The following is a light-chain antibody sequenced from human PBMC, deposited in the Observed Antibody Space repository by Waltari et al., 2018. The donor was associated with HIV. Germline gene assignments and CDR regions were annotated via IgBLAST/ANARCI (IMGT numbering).Light chain of an antibody. CDR3: QSYDSTLSGSDWV. J-gene: IGLJ3*02. V-gene: IGLV1-40*01. CDR1: RSQIRGGHD. Sequence: APGPKVPLPCTGSRSQIRGGHDVHWYQQLPGTAPKPLIYGNNHRASGVPDRFSGSKSDTSASLAITGLQSEDEADYYCQSYDSTLSGSDWVFGGGTKLTVL. CDR2: GNN.